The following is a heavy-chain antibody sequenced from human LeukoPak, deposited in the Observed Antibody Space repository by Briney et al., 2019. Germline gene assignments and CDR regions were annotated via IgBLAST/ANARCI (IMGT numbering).Heavy chain of an antibody. CDR3: ARDRNRDGYNIFDY. CDR2: INPNSGGT. V-gene: IGHV1-2*02. Sequence: ASVKVSCKASGYTFTGYYMHWVRQAPGQGLEWMGWINPNSGGTNYAQKFQGRVTMTRDTSISTAYMELSRLRSDDTAVYYCARDRNRDGYNIFDYWGQGTLVTVSS. D-gene: IGHD5-24*01. CDR1: GYTFTGYY. J-gene: IGHJ4*02.